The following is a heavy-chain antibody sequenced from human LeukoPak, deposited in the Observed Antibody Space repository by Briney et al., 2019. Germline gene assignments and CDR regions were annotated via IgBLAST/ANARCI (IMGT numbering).Heavy chain of an antibody. CDR2: IIPIFGTA. Sequence: SVKVSCKASGYTFSSYGISWVRQAPGQGLEWMGGIIPIFGTANYAQKFQGRVTITTDESTSTAYMELSSLRSEDTAVYYCAREGPDCSSTSCYNYWGQGTLVTVSS. D-gene: IGHD2-2*02. CDR1: GYTFSSYG. V-gene: IGHV1-69*05. CDR3: AREGPDCSSTSCYNY. J-gene: IGHJ4*02.